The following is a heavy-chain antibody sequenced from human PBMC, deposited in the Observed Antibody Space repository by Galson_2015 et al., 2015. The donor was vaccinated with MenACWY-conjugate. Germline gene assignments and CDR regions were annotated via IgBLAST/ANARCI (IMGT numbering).Heavy chain of an antibody. CDR1: GFTVSSNY. CDR3: ARDRYSSVPAEY. J-gene: IGHJ4*02. V-gene: IGHV3-66*01. CDR2: IYSGGST. D-gene: IGHD6-19*01. Sequence: SLRLSCAASGFTVSSNYMSWVRQAPGKGLEWVSVIYSGGSTYYADSVKDRFTISRDNSKNTLYLQMNSLRAEDTAVYYCARDRYSSVPAEYWGQGTLVAVSS.